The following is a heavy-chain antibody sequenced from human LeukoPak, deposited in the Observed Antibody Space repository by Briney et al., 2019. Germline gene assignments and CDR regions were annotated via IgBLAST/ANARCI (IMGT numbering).Heavy chain of an antibody. D-gene: IGHD5-12*01. Sequence: GGSLRLSCAASGFTVSSNYMTWVRQAPGKGLEWVSLIYTDGSTYYADSVKGRFTISRHNSKNTLYIQMNSLEADDTAVYYCATGYSGYRRSYYYGMDVWGQGTTVTVSS. V-gene: IGHV3-53*04. CDR3: ATGYSGYRRSYYYGMDV. J-gene: IGHJ6*02. CDR1: GFTVSSNY. CDR2: IYTDGST.